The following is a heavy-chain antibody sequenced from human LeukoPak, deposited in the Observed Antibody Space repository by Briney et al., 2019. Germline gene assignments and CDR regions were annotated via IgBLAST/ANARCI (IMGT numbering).Heavy chain of an antibody. CDR3: TRSGGDYERGYFDY. Sequence: GGSLRLSCEVSGFTFSGYWMSWVRQAPGKGLEWVANIDQGGTVKYYVDSVKGRFTISRDNAKSSLYLQMNSLRAEDTAVYYCTRSGGDYERGYFDYWGQGTLVTVSS. CDR1: GFTFSGYW. J-gene: IGHJ4*02. D-gene: IGHD4-17*01. V-gene: IGHV3-7*01. CDR2: IDQGGTVK.